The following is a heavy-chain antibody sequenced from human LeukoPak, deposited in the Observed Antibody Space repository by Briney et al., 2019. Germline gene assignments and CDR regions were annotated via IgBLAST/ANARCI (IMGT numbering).Heavy chain of an antibody. D-gene: IGHD1-26*01. CDR2: IYSGGST. V-gene: IGHV3-66*02. J-gene: IGHJ4*02. CDR3: ARDEVGATFDY. CDR1: GFTVSSNY. Sequence: GGSLRLSCAASGFTVSSNYMSWVRQAPGKGLEWVSVIYSGGSTYYADSVKGRFTNSRDNSKNTLYLQMNSLRAEDTAVYYCARDEVGATFDYWGQGTLVTVSS.